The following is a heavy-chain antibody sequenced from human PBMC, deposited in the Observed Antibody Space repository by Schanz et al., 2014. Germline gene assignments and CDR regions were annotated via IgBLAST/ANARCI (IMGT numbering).Heavy chain of an antibody. Sequence: QVRLVESGGGVVQPGRSLRLSCAASGFTLSSYGMHWVRQAPGKGLEWVAFINSDGTKRFYADSVKSRFTISRDNSRNTLYLQMNSLRAENTAVYYCARDGYSVVVISPTESVDSWGQGTMVTV. CDR2: INSDGTKR. J-gene: IGHJ3*02. CDR3: ARDGYSVVVISPTESVDS. D-gene: IGHD2-21*01. V-gene: IGHV3-33*08. CDR1: GFTLSSYG.